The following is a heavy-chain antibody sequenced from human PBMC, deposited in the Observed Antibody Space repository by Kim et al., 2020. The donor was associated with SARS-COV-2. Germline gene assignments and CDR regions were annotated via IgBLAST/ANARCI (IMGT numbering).Heavy chain of an antibody. V-gene: IGHV7-4-1*02. CDR2: INTNTENP. CDR3: ARGITMIVVVPPRGALDY. CDR1: GYTFTSYA. D-gene: IGHD3-22*01. J-gene: IGHJ4*02. Sequence: ASVKVSCKASGYTFTSYAMNWVRQAPGQGLEWMGWINTNTENPTYAQGFTGRFVFSLDTSVSTAYLQISSLKAEDTAVYYCARGITMIVVVPPRGALDYWGQGTLVTVSS.